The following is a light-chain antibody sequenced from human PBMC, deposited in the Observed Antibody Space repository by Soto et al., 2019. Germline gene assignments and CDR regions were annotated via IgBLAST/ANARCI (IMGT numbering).Light chain of an antibody. J-gene: IGKJ3*01. Sequence: DIQMTQSPSTLSASVGDRITITCRASQSISGWLAWYQQKPGKAPKLLIYKASNLQSGVPLRFSGSGSGTEFTLTISSLQPDDSATYYCQQYQSFSYSTFGPGTKVDIK. CDR1: QSISGW. CDR2: KAS. V-gene: IGKV1-5*03. CDR3: QQYQSFSYST.